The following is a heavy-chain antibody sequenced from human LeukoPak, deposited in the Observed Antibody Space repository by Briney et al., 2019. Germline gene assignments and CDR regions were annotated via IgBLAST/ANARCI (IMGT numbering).Heavy chain of an antibody. CDR2: MYYGRNS. D-gene: IGHD4-17*01. Sequence: PSQTLSLTCIVSGDSIIRGDYYWTWIRQPPGKGLEWIGHMYYGRNSNYNPSLNSRLTISIDTSKNQFSLNLSSVTAADTAVYYCARGRYYGDYIDYWGQGTLVTVSS. CDR3: ARGRYYGDYIDY. J-gene: IGHJ4*02. CDR1: GDSIIRGDYY. V-gene: IGHV4-30-4*01.